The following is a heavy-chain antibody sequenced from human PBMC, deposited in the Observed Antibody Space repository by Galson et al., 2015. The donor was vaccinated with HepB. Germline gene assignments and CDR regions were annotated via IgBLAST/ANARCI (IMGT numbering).Heavy chain of an antibody. CDR3: ARDRLGSYGMDV. CDR2: ISSSSTTI. CDR1: TFIFSTYS. Sequence: SLRLSCAASTFIFSTYSMNWVRQAPGKGLEWVSYISSSSTTIYYADSVKGRFTISRDNAKNSLYLQMNSLSAEDTAVYYCARDRLGSYGMDVWGQGTTVTVSS. D-gene: IGHD3-16*01. V-gene: IGHV3-48*04. J-gene: IGHJ6*02.